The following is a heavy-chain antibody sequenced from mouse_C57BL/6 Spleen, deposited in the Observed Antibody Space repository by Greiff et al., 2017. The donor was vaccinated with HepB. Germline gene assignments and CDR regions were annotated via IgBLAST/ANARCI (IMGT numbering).Heavy chain of an antibody. CDR2: INPSTGGT. Sequence: VQLQQSGPELVKPGASVKISCKASGYSFTGYYMNWVKQSPEKSLEWIGEINPSTGGTTYNQKFKAKATLTVDKSSSTAYMQLKSLTSEDSAVYYCARRGLRRYFDYWGQGTTLTVSS. CDR3: ARRGLRRYFDY. CDR1: GYSFTGYY. V-gene: IGHV1-42*01. D-gene: IGHD2-4*01. J-gene: IGHJ2*01.